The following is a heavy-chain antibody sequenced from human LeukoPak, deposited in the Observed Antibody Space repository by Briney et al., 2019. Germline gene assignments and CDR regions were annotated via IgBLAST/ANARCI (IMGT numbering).Heavy chain of an antibody. J-gene: IGHJ4*02. Sequence: GGSLRLSCAASGFTFSNYAMHWVRQAPGKGLEYVSAISSNGLDTYYANSVKGRFTISRDNSKNTLYLQMGSLRAEDLAVYYCARGGSNSILDYWGQGTLVTVSS. V-gene: IGHV3-64*01. CDR3: ARGGSNSILDY. CDR1: GFTFSNYA. D-gene: IGHD2-2*01. CDR2: ISSNGLDT.